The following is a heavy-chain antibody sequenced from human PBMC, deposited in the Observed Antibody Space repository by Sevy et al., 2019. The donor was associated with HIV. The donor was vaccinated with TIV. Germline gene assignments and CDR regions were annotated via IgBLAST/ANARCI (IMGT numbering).Heavy chain of an antibody. J-gene: IGHJ4*02. V-gene: IGHV1-24*01. CDR2: FDPEDGET. Sequence: ASVKVSCKVSGSTLSKLSMHWVRQAPGKGLEWMGRFDPEDGETIYAQKFQGRATMTEDTSTDTAYMELSSLRSEDTAVYHCAAARQYCEETCGYLVYWGQGTLVTGSS. D-gene: IGHD2-21*01. CDR1: GSTLSKLS. CDR3: AAARQYCEETCGYLVY.